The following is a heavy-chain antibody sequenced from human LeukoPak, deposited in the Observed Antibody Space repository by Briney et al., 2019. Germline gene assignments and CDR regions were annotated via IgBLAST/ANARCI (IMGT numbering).Heavy chain of an antibody. CDR2: INHSEST. CDR1: GGSFSGYY. V-gene: IGHV4-34*01. J-gene: IGHJ4*02. Sequence: SETLSLTCAVYGGSFSGYYWSWIRQPPGKGLEWIGEINHSESTNYNPSLKSRVTISVDTSKNQFSLKLSSVTAADTAVYYCARGTMTTVTYYFDYWGQGTLVTVSS. D-gene: IGHD4-17*01. CDR3: ARGTMTTVTYYFDY.